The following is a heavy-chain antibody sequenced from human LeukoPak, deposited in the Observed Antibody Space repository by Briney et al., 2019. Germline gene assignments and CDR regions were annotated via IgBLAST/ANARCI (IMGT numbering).Heavy chain of an antibody. CDR2: IYPGDSDT. CDR1: GYRFTSYW. J-gene: IGHJ4*02. Sequence: GESLQISCKGSGYRFTSYWTGWVRQLPGKGLEWMAIIYPGDSDTRYSPSFQGQVTISADKSISTAYLQWSSLKASDTAMYYCARQGIDADFDYWGQGTLVTVSS. CDR3: ARQGIDADFDY. D-gene: IGHD2-15*01. V-gene: IGHV5-51*01.